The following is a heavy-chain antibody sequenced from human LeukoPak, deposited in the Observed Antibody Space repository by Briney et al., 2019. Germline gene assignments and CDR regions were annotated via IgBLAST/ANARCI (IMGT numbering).Heavy chain of an antibody. CDR1: GGSFIGYY. V-gene: IGHV4-34*01. Sequence: SETLSLNCAVYGGSFIGYYWSWIRQPPGQGLEWIGEINHSGSTNYNPSLKSRVTISVDTSKNQFSLRLSSVTAADTAVYYCARKYYGSGSYYFDYWGQGTLVTVSS. CDR2: INHSGST. J-gene: IGHJ4*02. CDR3: ARKYYGSGSYYFDY. D-gene: IGHD3-10*01.